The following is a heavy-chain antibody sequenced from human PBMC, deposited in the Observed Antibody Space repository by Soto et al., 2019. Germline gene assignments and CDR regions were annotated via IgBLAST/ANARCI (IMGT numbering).Heavy chain of an antibody. CDR3: AKESRGGGSSSRSWYMDV. V-gene: IGHV3-23*01. CDR2: ISGSGGST. CDR1: GFTFSSYA. Sequence: PGGSLRLSCAASGFTFSSYAMSCVRQAPGKGLEWVSAISGSGGSTYYADSVKGRFTISRDNSKNTLYLQMNSLRAEDTAVYYCAKESRGGGSSSRSWYMDVWGKGTTVTVS. J-gene: IGHJ6*03. D-gene: IGHD6-6*01.